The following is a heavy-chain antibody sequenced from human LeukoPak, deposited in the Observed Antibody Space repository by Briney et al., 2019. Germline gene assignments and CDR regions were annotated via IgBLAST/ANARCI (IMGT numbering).Heavy chain of an antibody. V-gene: IGHV3-7*01. CDR2: INQDGSEK. CDR1: GFTFSRYW. CDR3: ARDLRDTSGYYFDY. D-gene: IGHD3-22*01. Sequence: HAGGSLRLSCAASGFTFSRYWMSWVRQAPGKGLEWVANINQDGSEKIYVDSVKGRFTISRDNAKNSLYLQMNSLRAEDTAVYYCARDLRDTSGYYFDYWGQGTLVTVSS. J-gene: IGHJ4*02.